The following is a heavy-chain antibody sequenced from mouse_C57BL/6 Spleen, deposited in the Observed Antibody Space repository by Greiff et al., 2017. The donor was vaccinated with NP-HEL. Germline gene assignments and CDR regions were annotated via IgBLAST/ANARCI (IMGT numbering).Heavy chain of an antibody. J-gene: IGHJ4*01. V-gene: IGHV5-4*01. CDR3: ARDRAYYSNPNAMDY. D-gene: IGHD2-5*01. Sequence: EVQGVESGGGLVKPGGSLKLSCAASGFTFSSYAMSWVRQTPEKRLEWVATISDGGSYTYYPDNVKGRFTISRDNAKNNLYLQMSHLKSEDTAMYYCARDRAYYSNPNAMDYWGQGTSVTVSS. CDR1: GFTFSSYA. CDR2: ISDGGSYT.